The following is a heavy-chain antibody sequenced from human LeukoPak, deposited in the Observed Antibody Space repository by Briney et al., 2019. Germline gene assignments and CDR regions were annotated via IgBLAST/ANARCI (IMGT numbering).Heavy chain of an antibody. V-gene: IGHV3-15*01. D-gene: IGHD3-22*01. CDR3: TTGYYYDSSGSSLDY. CDR2: IKSKTDGGTT. J-gene: IGHJ4*02. CDR1: GFTFSNAW. Sequence: PGGSLRLSCAASGFTFSNAWMSWVRQAPGKGLEWVGRIKSKTDGGTTDYAAPVKGRFTISRDDSKNTLYLQMNSLKTEDTAVYYCTTGYYYDSSGSSLDYWGQGTLVTVSS.